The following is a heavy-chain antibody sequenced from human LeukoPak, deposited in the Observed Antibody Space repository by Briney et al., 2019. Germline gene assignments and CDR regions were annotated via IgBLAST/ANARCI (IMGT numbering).Heavy chain of an antibody. Sequence: SETLSLTCTVSGGSISGYYWSWIRQPPGKGLEWIGYIHYSGSTDSNPSLKSRVTISVDTSKNQFSLKLSSVTAAGTAVYYCARHYCSADKCCHFDYWGQGTLVTVSS. CDR3: ARHYCSADKCCHFDY. CDR1: GGSISGYY. D-gene: IGHD2-15*01. J-gene: IGHJ4*02. V-gene: IGHV4-59*08. CDR2: IHYSGST.